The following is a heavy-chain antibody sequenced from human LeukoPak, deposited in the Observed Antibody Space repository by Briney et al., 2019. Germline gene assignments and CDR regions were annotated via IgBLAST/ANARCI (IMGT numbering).Heavy chain of an antibody. CDR2: INHSGST. J-gene: IGHJ4*02. CDR3: ARDRWLQSRRGNFDY. CDR1: GGSFSGYY. D-gene: IGHD5-24*01. Sequence: PSETLSLTCAVYGGSFSGYYWSWIRQPPGKGLEWIGEINHSGSTNYNPSLKSRVTISVDTSKNQFSLKLSSVTAADTAVYYCARDRWLQSRRGNFDYWGQGTLVTVSS. V-gene: IGHV4-34*01.